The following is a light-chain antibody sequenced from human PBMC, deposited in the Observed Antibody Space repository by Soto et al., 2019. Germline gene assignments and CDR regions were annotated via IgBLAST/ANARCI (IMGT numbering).Light chain of an antibody. CDR1: QSVSSY. V-gene: IGKV3-11*01. J-gene: IGKJ5*01. CDR3: QQRSNWPTSIT. Sequence: EIVLTQSPATLSFSPGERGTLSCRASQSVSSYLAWYQQKPGQAPRLLIDDASNRATGIPARSSGSGSGTDFTLTISSLEPEDFAVYYCQQRSNWPTSITFGQGTRLEIK. CDR2: DAS.